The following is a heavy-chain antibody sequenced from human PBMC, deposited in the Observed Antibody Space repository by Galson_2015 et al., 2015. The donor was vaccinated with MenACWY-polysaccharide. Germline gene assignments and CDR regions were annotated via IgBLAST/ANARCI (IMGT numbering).Heavy chain of an antibody. CDR2: IKQDGSEK. CDR3: ATYYGSGRHTSY. D-gene: IGHD3-10*01. Sequence: SLRLSCAASGFTFSGYYMSWVRQAPGKGLEWVANIKQDGSEKYYVDSVKGRFTISRDNAKSSLYLQMNSLRAEDTAVYYWATYYGSGRHTSYWGQGTLVIVSS. V-gene: IGHV3-7*01. J-gene: IGHJ4*02. CDR1: GFTFSGYY.